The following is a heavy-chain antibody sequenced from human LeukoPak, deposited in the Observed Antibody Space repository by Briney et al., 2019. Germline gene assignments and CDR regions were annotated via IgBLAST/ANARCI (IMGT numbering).Heavy chain of an antibody. V-gene: IGHV3-73*01. CDR1: GFTFSGSA. CDR2: IRSKANSYAT. D-gene: IGHD4-11*01. CDR3: TRHSTVTTP. J-gene: IGHJ4*02. Sequence: PGGSLRLSCAASGFTFSGSAIDWVRQASGKGLEWVGRIRSKANSYATAYDASVKGRFTISRDDSKNTAYLQMSSLKTEDSAVYYCTRHSTVTTPWGQGTLFTVSS.